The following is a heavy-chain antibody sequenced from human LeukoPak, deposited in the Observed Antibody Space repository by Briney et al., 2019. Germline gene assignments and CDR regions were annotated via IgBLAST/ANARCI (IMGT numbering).Heavy chain of an antibody. D-gene: IGHD3-16*01. CDR1: GGSISSYY. V-gene: IGHV4-59*01. CDR2: IYYSGST. CDR3: ARGDVWGAFDI. Sequence: SETLSLTCTVSGGSISSYYWSWIRQPPGKGLEWIGYIYYSGSTNYNPSLKSRVTISVDTSKNQFSLKLSSVTAADTAVYYCARGDVWGAFDIWGQGTMVTASS. J-gene: IGHJ3*02.